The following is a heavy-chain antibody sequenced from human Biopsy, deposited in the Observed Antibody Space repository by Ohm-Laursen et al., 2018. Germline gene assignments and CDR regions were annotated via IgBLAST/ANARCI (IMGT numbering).Heavy chain of an antibody. CDR2: INAKTGDT. D-gene: IGHD3-22*01. CDR1: GYTLTGYH. J-gene: IGHJ5*02. CDR3: TRGGYYYDSLAYYYWFDP. V-gene: IGHV1-2*02. Sequence: GPSVKVSSKVSGYTLTGYHVHWVRQAPGQGLEWIGWINAKTGDTNYAQKFQGRVTMTRDRSISTAYVDLSSLRSDDTAVYDCTRGGYYYDSLAYYYWFDPWGQGTLVTVSS.